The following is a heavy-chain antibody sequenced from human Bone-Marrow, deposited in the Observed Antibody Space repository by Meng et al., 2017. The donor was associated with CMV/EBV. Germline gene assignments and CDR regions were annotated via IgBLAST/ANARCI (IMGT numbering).Heavy chain of an antibody. V-gene: IGHV1-69*05. Sequence: SVKVSCKASGGTFSSYAISWVRQAPGQGLEWMGGIIPIFGTANYAQKFQGRVTITTDESTSTAYMELSSLRSEDTAVYYCARGYNWKRAYFDYCGQGTLVTASS. J-gene: IGHJ4*02. CDR2: IIPIFGTA. D-gene: IGHD1-20*01. CDR1: GGTFSSYA. CDR3: ARGYNWKRAYFDY.